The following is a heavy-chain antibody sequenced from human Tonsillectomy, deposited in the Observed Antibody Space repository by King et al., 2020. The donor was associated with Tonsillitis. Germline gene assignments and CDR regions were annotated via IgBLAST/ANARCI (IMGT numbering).Heavy chain of an antibody. CDR2: ISSVSTDI. CDR1: GFAFGSYI. CDR3: ARDPRNVAGLFDF. J-gene: IGHJ4*02. Sequence: VQLVESGGGLVKPGGSLRLSCAASGFAFGSYIMNWVRQAPGKGLEWVSSISSVSTDIYYADSVKGRFTISRDNAKNSLYLQMNSLRAEDTAVYYCARDPRNVAGLFDFWGPGTLVTVSS. D-gene: IGHD6-19*01. V-gene: IGHV3-21*01.